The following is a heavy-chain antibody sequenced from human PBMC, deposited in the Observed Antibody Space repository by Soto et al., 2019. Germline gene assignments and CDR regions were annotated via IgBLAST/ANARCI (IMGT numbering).Heavy chain of an antibody. J-gene: IGHJ4*02. D-gene: IGHD3-22*01. V-gene: IGHV4-34*01. CDR3: ARLVGSSGYYAYFDY. CDR1: GGSFSGYY. CDR2: INHSGST. Sequence: SETLSLTCAVYGGSFSGYYWNWIRQPPGKGLEWIGEINHSGSTYNNPSLKSRVTISVDTSKNQFSLKLSSVTAADTAVYYCARLVGSSGYYAYFDYWGQGTLVTVSS.